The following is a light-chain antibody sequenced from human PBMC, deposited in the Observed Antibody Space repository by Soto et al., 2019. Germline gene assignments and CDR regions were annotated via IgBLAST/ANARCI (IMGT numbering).Light chain of an antibody. CDR1: QSVSSN. CDR2: GAS. V-gene: IGKV3-20*01. Sequence: EIVMTQSPATLSVSPGEGVTLSCRASQSVSSNLAWYQQKPDQAPRLLIYGASNRATGIPDRFSGSGSGTDFTLTISRLEPEDFAVYYCQQYGSSGTFGQGTKVDIK. J-gene: IGKJ1*01. CDR3: QQYGSSGT.